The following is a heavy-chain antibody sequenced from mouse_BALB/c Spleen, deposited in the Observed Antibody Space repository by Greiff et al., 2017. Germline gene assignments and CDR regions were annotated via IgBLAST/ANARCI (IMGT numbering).Heavy chain of an antibody. Sequence: VQLQQPGAELVMPGASVKMSCKASGYTFTDYWMHWVKQRPGQGLEWIGAIDTSDSYTSYNQKFKGKATLTVDESSSTAYMQLSSLTSEDSAVYYCARSDGNYSSYYFDYWGQGTTLTVSS. D-gene: IGHD2-1*01. J-gene: IGHJ2*01. CDR1: GYTFTDYW. CDR3: ARSDGNYSSYYFDY. CDR2: IDTSDSYT. V-gene: IGHV1-69*01.